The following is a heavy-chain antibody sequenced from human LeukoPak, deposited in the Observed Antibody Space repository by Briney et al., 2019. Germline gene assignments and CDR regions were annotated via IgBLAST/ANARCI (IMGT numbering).Heavy chain of an antibody. D-gene: IGHD1-26*01. J-gene: IGHJ4*02. Sequence: SETLSLTCTVSGGSISSYYWSWIRQPPGKGLEWIGYIYYSGSTNYNPSLKSRVTISVDTSKNQFSLKLSSVTAADTAVYFCARIRHVGGTDYWGRGTLVTVSS. CDR2: IYYSGST. CDR3: ARIRHVGGTDY. V-gene: IGHV4-59*12. CDR1: GGSISSYY.